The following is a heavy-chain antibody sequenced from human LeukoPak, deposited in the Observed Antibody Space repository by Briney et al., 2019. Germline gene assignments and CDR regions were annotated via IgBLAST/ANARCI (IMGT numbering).Heavy chain of an antibody. CDR1: GFTFSSYT. Sequence: GGSLRLSCAASGFTFSSYTMNWVRQAPGKGLEWVSSIISSGSYIYYADSVKGRFTISRENAESSLYLQMNSLRAEDTAVYYCARGGIQVSGIDEFDYWGQGTLVTVSS. D-gene: IGHD6-19*01. CDR2: IISSGSYI. CDR3: ARGGIQVSGIDEFDY. J-gene: IGHJ4*02. V-gene: IGHV3-21*01.